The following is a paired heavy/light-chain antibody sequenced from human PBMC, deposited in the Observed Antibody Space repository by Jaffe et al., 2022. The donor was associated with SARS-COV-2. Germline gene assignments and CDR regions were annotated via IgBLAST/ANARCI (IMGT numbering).Heavy chain of an antibody. CDR3: SRKGTRWELRNWFDP. V-gene: IGHV3-49*05. Sequence: EVQLVESGGGLVNPGRSLRLSCTTSGFTFGDYAMSWFRQAPGKGLEWVGFIRTKASGETTEYAASVKGRFSISRDDSKSIAYLQMNSLKIEDTAVYYCSRKGTRWELRNWFDPWGQGTLVTVSS. J-gene: IGHJ5*02. CDR2: IRTKASGETT. D-gene: IGHD1-26*01. CDR1: GFTFGDYA.
Light chain of an antibody. J-gene: IGLJ1*01. CDR2: DVS. V-gene: IGLV2-11*01. Sequence: QSALTQPRSVSGSPGQSVTISCTGTSSDVGGYYYVSWYQHHPGKAPKLMIYDVSKRPSGVPDRFSGSKSGNTASLTISGLQAEDEADYYCCSYAGTYTFYVFGPGTKVTVL. CDR3: CSYAGTYTFYV. CDR1: SSDVGGYYY.